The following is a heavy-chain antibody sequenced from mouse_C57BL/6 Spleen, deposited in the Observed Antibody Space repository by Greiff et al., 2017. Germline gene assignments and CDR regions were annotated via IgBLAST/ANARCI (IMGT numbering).Heavy chain of an antibody. Sequence: QVQLQQPGAELVKPGASVKLSCKASGYTFTSYWMHWVKQRPGRGLEWIGRIDPNSGGTKYNEKFKSKATLTVDKPSSTAYIQLSSLTSEDSAVYYCARCPDEYYGSSDWYFDVWGTGTTVTVSS. V-gene: IGHV1-72*01. CDR1: GYTFTSYW. CDR2: IDPNSGGT. J-gene: IGHJ1*03. CDR3: ARCPDEYYGSSDWYFDV. D-gene: IGHD1-1*01.